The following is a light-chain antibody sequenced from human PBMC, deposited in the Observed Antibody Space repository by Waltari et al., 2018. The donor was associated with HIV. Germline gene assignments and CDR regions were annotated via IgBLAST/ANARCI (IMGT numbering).Light chain of an antibody. Sequence: QSVLTQPPSASGTPGQRVTISCSGSSSNIATNTVNWYQQLPGTAPKLLIYTNNPRPSGVPARFFGSKSGTSASLAISGLQSDDDADYYCATWDDSLNGWVFGGGTRLTVL. V-gene: IGLV1-44*01. CDR3: ATWDDSLNGWV. CDR1: SSNIATNT. CDR2: TNN. J-gene: IGLJ3*02.